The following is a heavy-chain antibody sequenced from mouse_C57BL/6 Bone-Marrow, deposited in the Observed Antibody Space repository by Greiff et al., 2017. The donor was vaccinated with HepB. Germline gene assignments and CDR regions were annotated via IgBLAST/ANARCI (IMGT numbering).Heavy chain of an antibody. Sequence: VQLKESGPGLVKPSQSLSLTCSVTGYSITSGYYWNWIRQFPGNKLEWMGYISYDGSNNYNPSLKNRISITRDTSKNQFFLKLNSVTTEDTATYYCARGYYYAMDYGGQGTSVTVSS. CDR3: ARGYYYAMDY. V-gene: IGHV3-6*01. CDR2: ISYDGSN. J-gene: IGHJ4*01. CDR1: GYSITSGYY.